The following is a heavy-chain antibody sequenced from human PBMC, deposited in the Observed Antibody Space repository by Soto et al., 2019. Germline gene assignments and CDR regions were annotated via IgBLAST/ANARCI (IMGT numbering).Heavy chain of an antibody. CDR1: GFTFSSYA. CDR2: ISGSGGST. J-gene: IGHJ4*02. CDR3: AKVSIYYYDSSGYYPFLAY. Sequence: GGSLRLSCAASGFTFSSYAMSWVRQAPGKGLEWVSAISGSGGSTYYADSVKGRFTISRDNSKNTLYLQMNSLRAEDTAVYYCAKVSIYYYDSSGYYPFLAYWGQGTLVTVS. V-gene: IGHV3-23*01. D-gene: IGHD3-22*01.